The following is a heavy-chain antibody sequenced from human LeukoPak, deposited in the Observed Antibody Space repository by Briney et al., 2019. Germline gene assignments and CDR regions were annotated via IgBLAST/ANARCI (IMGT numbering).Heavy chain of an antibody. CDR3: ARDQLYCSGSHCYFEY. V-gene: IGHV3-74*01. CDR1: VFTFSSYW. Sequence: GGSLRLSCAASVFTFSSYWMHWVRQAPGKGLVWVSRINSDGSSTSYADSVKGRFTISRDNAKNTLYLQMNSLRAEDTAVYYCARDQLYCSGSHCYFEYWGQGTLVTVSS. CDR2: INSDGSST. J-gene: IGHJ4*02. D-gene: IGHD2-15*01.